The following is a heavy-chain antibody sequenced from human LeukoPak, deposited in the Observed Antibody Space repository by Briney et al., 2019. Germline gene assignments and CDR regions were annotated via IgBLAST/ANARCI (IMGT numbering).Heavy chain of an antibody. Sequence: PGGSLRLSCAASGFIFKTYAMHWVRQAPGKELEWVTMIWYDGSNKYYGDSVKGRFTVSRDNSKNMLYLQMNSLRAEDTAVYYCVKDKYPVVVAATLDYWGQGILVTVSS. D-gene: IGHD2-15*01. CDR1: GFIFKTYA. J-gene: IGHJ4*02. CDR3: VKDKYPVVVAATLDY. CDR2: IWYDGSNK. V-gene: IGHV3-30*02.